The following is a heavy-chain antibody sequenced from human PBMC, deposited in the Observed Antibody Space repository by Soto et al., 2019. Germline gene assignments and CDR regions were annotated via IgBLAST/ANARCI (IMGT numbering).Heavy chain of an antibody. CDR1: GGSVSSGSYY. J-gene: IGHJ5*02. Sequence: PSETLSLTCTVSGGSVSSGSYYWSWIRQPPGKGLEWIGYIYYSGSTNYNPSLKSRVTISVDTSKNQFSLKLSSVTAADTAMYYCAREYDYDILTGYYTFDPWGQGTLVTVSS. V-gene: IGHV4-61*01. D-gene: IGHD3-9*01. CDR2: IYYSGST. CDR3: AREYDYDILTGYYTFDP.